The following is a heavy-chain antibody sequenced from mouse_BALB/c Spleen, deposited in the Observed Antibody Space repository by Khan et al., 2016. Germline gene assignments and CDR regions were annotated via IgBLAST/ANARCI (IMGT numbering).Heavy chain of an antibody. V-gene: IGHV9-3-1*01. CDR2: TYPYTGEP. D-gene: IGHD1-2*01. CDR1: GYTFTNYG. CDR3: ARSSYYGYYYAMDY. Sequence: QIQLVQSGPELMKPGETVKISCKASGYTFTNYGMNWVKQTPETGLKWMGWTYPYTGEPTYADDFKGRFAFSLETSATTAYLQINNLKNEDTATYFGARSSYYGYYYAMDYWGQGTSVTVS. J-gene: IGHJ4*01.